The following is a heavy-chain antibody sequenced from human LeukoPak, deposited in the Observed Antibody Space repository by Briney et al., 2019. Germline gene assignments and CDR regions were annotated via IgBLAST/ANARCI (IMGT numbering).Heavy chain of an antibody. D-gene: IGHD2-21*01. V-gene: IGHV4-61*05. CDR3: ARQQTVVGTPQAFDI. CDR1: GDTISTSNHN. J-gene: IGHJ3*02. CDR2: IYYSGST. Sequence: SETLSLTCTVSGDTISTSNHNWGWVRQPPGKGLEWIGYIYYSGSTNYNPSLKSRVTISVDTSKNQFSLKLSSVTAADTAVYYCARQQTVVGTPQAFDIWGQGTMVTVSS.